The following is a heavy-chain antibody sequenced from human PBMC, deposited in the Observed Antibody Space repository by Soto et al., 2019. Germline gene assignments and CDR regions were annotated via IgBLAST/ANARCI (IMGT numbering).Heavy chain of an antibody. J-gene: IGHJ3*02. CDR2: ISSSRSYI. D-gene: IGHD2-15*01. CDR3: ARDPLGVAATEGVGAFDI. CDR1: GFSFSFYS. V-gene: IGHV3-21*01. Sequence: EVQLVESGGGLVKPGGSLRLSCAASGFSFSFYSMNWVRQAPGKGLEWVSSISSSRSYIYYADSVKGRFTISRDNAKNSLYLQMNSLRAEDTAVYYGARDPLGVAATEGVGAFDIWGQGTMVTVSS.